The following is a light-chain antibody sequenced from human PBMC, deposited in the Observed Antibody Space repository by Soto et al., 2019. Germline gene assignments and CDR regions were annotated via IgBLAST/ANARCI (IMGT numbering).Light chain of an antibody. Sequence: DIVMTQSPLSLPVTPGEPASISCRSSQSLLHSNGYNYLDWYLQKPGQSPQLLIYLGSNRASGVTDRFSGSGSGTDFTLKISRVEAEDVGVYYCMQALQTRCTFGQGTKLEIK. CDR2: LGS. V-gene: IGKV2-28*01. J-gene: IGKJ2*02. CDR1: QSLLHSNGYNY. CDR3: MQALQTRCT.